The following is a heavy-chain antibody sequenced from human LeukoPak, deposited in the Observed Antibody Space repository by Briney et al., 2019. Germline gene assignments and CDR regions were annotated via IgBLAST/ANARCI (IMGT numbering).Heavy chain of an antibody. CDR3: AKDPILERLYKNYGMDV. CDR2: ISGSGDST. D-gene: IGHD1-1*01. J-gene: IGHJ6*02. Sequence: GGSLRLSCAASGLTFSNYAMSWVRQAPGRGLEWVLTISGSGDSTYYADSVKGRFTISRDNSKNTLYLEMNSLRAEDTAVYYCAKDPILERLYKNYGMDVWGQGTTVTVSS. V-gene: IGHV3-23*01. CDR1: GLTFSNYA.